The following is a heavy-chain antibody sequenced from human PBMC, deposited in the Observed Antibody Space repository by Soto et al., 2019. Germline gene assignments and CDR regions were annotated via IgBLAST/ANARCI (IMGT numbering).Heavy chain of an antibody. CDR2: ISGSGGST. CDR3: AKGIRFLEWTSYYYYMDV. V-gene: IGHV3-23*01. CDR1: GFTVSNYA. Sequence: GGSLRLSCAASGFTVSNYAMSWVRQAPGKGLEWVSAISGSGGSTYYADSVKGRFTISRDNSKNTLYLQMNSLRAEDTAVYYCAKGIRFLEWTSYYYYMDVWGQGTTVTVSS. D-gene: IGHD3-3*01. J-gene: IGHJ6*03.